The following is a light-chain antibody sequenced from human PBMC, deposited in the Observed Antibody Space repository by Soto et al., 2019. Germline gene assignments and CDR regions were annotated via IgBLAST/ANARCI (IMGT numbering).Light chain of an antibody. Sequence: QSVLTQPPSASGTPGQRVTISCSGSSSNIASNTVNWYQHLPGTAPKLLIYSNNQRPSGVPDRFSGSKSGTSASLAISGLQSEDEADYYCAAWDDSLNGPGVVFGGGTQLTVL. V-gene: IGLV1-44*01. CDR3: AAWDDSLNGPGVV. J-gene: IGLJ2*01. CDR2: SNN. CDR1: SSNIASNT.